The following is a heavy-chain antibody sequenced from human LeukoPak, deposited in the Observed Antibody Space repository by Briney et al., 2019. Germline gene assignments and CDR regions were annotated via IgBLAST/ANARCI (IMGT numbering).Heavy chain of an antibody. CDR1: GFTVSSNY. V-gene: IGHV3-53*01. CDR2: IYSGGST. J-gene: IGHJ6*02. CDR3: ARRLGGPDRYYYYGMDV. Sequence: PGGSLRFSCAASGFTVSSNYMSWVRQAPGKGLEWVSVIYSGGSTYYADSVKGRFTISRDNSKNTLYLQMNSLRAEDTAVYYCARRLGGPDRYYYYGMDVWGQGTTVTVSS. D-gene: IGHD1-26*01.